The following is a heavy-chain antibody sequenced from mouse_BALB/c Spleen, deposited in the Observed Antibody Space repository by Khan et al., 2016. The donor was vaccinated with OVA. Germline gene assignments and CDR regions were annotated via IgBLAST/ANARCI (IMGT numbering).Heavy chain of an antibody. CDR1: GFSLTNYG. CDR2: IWSDGSA. Sequence: QVQLKQSGPGLVAPSQSLSITCTISGFSLTNYGVHWVRQPPGKGLVWLVVIWSDGSATYNSALKSRLSISKDNSKKQVFLKLNSLQTDDTAMYYCARQPYYHYYIMDYWGQGTSVTVSS. J-gene: IGHJ4*01. V-gene: IGHV2-6-1*01. D-gene: IGHD2-10*01. CDR3: ARQPYYHYYIMDY.